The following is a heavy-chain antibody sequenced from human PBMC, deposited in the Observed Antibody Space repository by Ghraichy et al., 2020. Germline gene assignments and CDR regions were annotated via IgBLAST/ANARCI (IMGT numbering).Heavy chain of an antibody. CDR3: AKDRKYGGNPGY. CDR2: ISGSGGST. V-gene: IGHV3-23*01. J-gene: IGHJ4*02. D-gene: IGHD4-23*01. Sequence: GESLNISCAASGFTFSSYAMSWVRQAPGKGLEWVSAISGSGGSTYYADSVKGRFTISRDNSKNTLYLQMNSLRAEDTAVYYCAKDRKYGGNPGYWGQGTLVTVSS. CDR1: GFTFSSYA.